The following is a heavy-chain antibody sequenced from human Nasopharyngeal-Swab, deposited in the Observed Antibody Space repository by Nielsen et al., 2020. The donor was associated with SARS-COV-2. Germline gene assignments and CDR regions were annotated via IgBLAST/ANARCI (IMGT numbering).Heavy chain of an antibody. CDR1: GFTFSSYW. CDR3: ARDGYSGSYSASFDY. Sequence: GESLKISCAASGFTFSSYWMSWVRQAPGKGLEWVANIKQDGSEKSYVDSVKGRFTISRDNTNNSLFLQMSSLRAEDTAVYYCARDGYSGSYSASFDYWGQGTLVTVSS. V-gene: IGHV3-7*03. CDR2: IKQDGSEK. D-gene: IGHD1-26*01. J-gene: IGHJ4*02.